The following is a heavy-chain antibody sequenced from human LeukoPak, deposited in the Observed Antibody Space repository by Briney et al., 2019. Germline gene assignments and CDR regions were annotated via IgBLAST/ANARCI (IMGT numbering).Heavy chain of an antibody. CDR2: IYYSGST. Sequence: SETLSLTCTVSGGSISSSSYYWSWIRQPPGKGLEWIGYIYYSGSTNYNPSLKSRVTISVDTSKNQFSLKLSSVTAADTAVYYCARVSEGYSGYAKGAALDVWGKGTTVTVSS. CDR3: ARVSEGYSGYAKGAALDV. CDR1: GGSISSSSYY. D-gene: IGHD5-12*01. V-gene: IGHV4-61*01. J-gene: IGHJ6*04.